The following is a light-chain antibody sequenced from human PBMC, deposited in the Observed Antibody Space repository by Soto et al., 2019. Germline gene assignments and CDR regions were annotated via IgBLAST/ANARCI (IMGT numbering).Light chain of an antibody. J-gene: IGKJ4*01. Sequence: EIVLTQSPATLSLSPGERATLSCRASQSVSSYFAWYQQKPGQAPRLLIYDASNSATGIPARFSGSGSGTDFTLTISSLEPEDFAVYYCQQRSNWAELTFGGGTKVEIK. CDR1: QSVSSY. CDR2: DAS. V-gene: IGKV3-11*01. CDR3: QQRSNWAELT.